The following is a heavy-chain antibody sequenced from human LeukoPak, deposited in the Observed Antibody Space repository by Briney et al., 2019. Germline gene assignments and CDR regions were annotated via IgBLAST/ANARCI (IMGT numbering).Heavy chain of an antibody. Sequence: PGGSLRLSCAASGLTVSSNYMSWVRQAPGKGLEWVSVIYSGGSTYYADSVKGRFTISRDNSKNTLYLQMNSLRAEDTAVYYCARERRYFDWLLLSPADYGMDVWGQGTTVTVSS. CDR1: GLTVSSNY. J-gene: IGHJ6*02. D-gene: IGHD3-9*01. CDR2: IYSGGST. V-gene: IGHV3-66*01. CDR3: ARERRYFDWLLLSPADYGMDV.